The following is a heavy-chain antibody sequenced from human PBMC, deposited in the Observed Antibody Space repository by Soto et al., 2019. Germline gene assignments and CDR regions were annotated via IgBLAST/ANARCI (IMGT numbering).Heavy chain of an antibody. CDR2: IYYSGSS. CDR3: ARHSSSWPIFDY. Sequence: QVQLQESGPGLVKPSETLSLTCTVSGGSIGNSYWSWIRQSPGKGLEWIGYIYYSGSSNYNPSLKSRVVISVDTSKNQFSLKLSSVTAADTAVYYCARHSSSWPIFDYWGQGTLVIVSS. V-gene: IGHV4-59*08. J-gene: IGHJ4*02. D-gene: IGHD6-13*01. CDR1: GGSIGNSY.